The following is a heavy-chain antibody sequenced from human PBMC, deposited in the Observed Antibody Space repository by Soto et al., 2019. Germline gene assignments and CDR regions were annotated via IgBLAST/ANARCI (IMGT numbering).Heavy chain of an antibody. CDR1: GGSISSYY. J-gene: IGHJ4*02. V-gene: IGHV4-59*01. Sequence: SETLSLTCTVSGGSISSYYWSWIRQPPGKGLEWIGYIYYSGSTNYNPSLKSRVTISVDTSKNQFSLKLSSVTAADTAVYYCARDYGGNYFDYWGQGTLVTVS. CDR3: ARDYGGNYFDY. D-gene: IGHD4-17*01. CDR2: IYYSGST.